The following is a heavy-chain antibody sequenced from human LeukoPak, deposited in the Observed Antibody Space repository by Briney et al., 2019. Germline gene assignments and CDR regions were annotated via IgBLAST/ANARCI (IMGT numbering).Heavy chain of an antibody. CDR2: IFTSGYT. J-gene: IGHJ5*02. CDR3: ATGGGNWFDP. CDR1: GDSVSSGAYY. V-gene: IGHV4-61*02. Sequence: PSQTLSLTCTVSGDSVSSGAYYWSWIRQPAGKGLEWIGRIFTSGYTNYNPSLKSRLTISLDTSKNQFSLKLTSVTAADTAFYSCATGGGNWFDPWGQGTLVTVSS. D-gene: IGHD3-10*01.